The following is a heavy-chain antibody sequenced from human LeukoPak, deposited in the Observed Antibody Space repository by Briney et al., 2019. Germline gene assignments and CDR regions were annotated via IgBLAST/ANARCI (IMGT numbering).Heavy chain of an antibody. Sequence: ASVKVSCKASGYTFTGYYIHWVRQAPGQGLEWMGWINPNSGGTNYAQKFQGRVTMTRDTSISTAYMELSRLRSDDTAVYYCARGYGSGGFVWDYWGQGTLVTVSS. V-gene: IGHV1-2*02. CDR1: GYTFTGYY. D-gene: IGHD3-10*01. CDR2: INPNSGGT. CDR3: ARGYGSGGFVWDY. J-gene: IGHJ4*02.